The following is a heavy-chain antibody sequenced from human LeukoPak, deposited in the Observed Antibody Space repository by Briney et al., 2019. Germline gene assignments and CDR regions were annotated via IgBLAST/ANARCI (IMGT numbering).Heavy chain of an antibody. V-gene: IGHV1-46*01. Sequence: ASVKVSCKASGYTFTSYGISWVRQAPGQGLEWMGIINPSGGSTSYAQKFQGRVTMTRDTSTSTVYMELSSLRSEDTTVYYCARDSGDSGSYYGAFDIWGQGTMVTVSS. D-gene: IGHD1-26*01. CDR1: GYTFTSYG. J-gene: IGHJ3*02. CDR2: INPSGGST. CDR3: ARDSGDSGSYYGAFDI.